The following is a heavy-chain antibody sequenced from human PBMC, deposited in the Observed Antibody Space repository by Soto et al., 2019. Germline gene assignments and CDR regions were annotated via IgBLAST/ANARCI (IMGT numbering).Heavy chain of an antibody. D-gene: IGHD3-16*01. V-gene: IGHV4-39*01. Sequence: SETLSLTCSVSGGSISSHSHYWGWIRQPPGKGLEWIGSIYFSGRNYYNTSLKSRVTISTDMSKNQFSLNLSSVTAADTAVYYCARVYDYIWESYGLPPTWFDPWSQGTLVTVSS. CDR3: ARVYDYIWESYGLPPTWFDP. CDR2: IYFSGRN. J-gene: IGHJ5*02. CDR1: GGSISSHSHY.